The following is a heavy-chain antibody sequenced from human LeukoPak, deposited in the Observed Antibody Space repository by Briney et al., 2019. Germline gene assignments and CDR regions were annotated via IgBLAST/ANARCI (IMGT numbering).Heavy chain of an antibody. CDR3: AREVYGYYVLDV. J-gene: IGHJ6*01. CDR1: GYTFTSYV. V-gene: IGHV1-18*01. CDR2: ISAYNGNT. Sequence: GASLKVSCKASGYTFTSYVISWVRQAPGQGLEWMGWISAYNGNTNYAQKLQRRLTMTTDTSTSTAYMELRSLRSDDTPVYYCAREVYGYYVLDVWRKGTTVT. D-gene: IGHD2-8*01.